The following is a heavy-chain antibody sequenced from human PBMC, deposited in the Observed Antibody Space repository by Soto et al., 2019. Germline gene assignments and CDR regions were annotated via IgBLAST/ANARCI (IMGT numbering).Heavy chain of an antibody. CDR2: ITYDGNKK. D-gene: IGHD6-19*01. CDR1: AFTFRVYG. V-gene: IGHV3-30*18. CDR3: AQEATGGWHFFDT. J-gene: IGHJ4*02. Sequence: GGSLRLSCAASAFTFRVYGMHWVRQSPGKGLEWVADITYDGNKKYYTDSVKGRFTISRDNSKNTLYLQMNSMRTEDTALYYCAQEATGGWHFFDTWGQGTMVTVSS.